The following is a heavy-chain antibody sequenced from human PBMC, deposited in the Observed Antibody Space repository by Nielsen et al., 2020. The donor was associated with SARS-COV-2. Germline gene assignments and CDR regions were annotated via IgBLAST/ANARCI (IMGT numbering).Heavy chain of an antibody. CDR2: IYYSGST. V-gene: IGHV4-39*07. Sequence: SETLSLTCTVSGGSISSSSYYWGWIRQPPGKGLKWIGSIYYSGSTYYNPSLKSRVTISVDTSKNQFSLKLSSVTAADTAVYYCARSIVDYGDWGNYFFGMDVWGQGTTVTVSS. D-gene: IGHD4-17*01. CDR1: GGSISSSSYY. J-gene: IGHJ6*02. CDR3: ARSIVDYGDWGNYFFGMDV.